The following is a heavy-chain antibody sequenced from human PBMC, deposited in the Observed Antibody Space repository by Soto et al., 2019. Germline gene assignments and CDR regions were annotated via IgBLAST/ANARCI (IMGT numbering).Heavy chain of an antibody. CDR2: INPKNGDT. J-gene: IGHJ4*02. D-gene: IGHD5-18*01. Sequence: VASVKVSCKASGYTFTAYSIHWVRQAPGQGLEWMGWINPKNGDTNTAQKFQGRVTMTRDTSITTAYMELTSLRSDDTAIYYCAREWHPAMVHRADYWGQGSLVTVYS. CDR3: AREWHPAMVHRADY. V-gene: IGHV1-2*02. CDR1: GYTFTAYS.